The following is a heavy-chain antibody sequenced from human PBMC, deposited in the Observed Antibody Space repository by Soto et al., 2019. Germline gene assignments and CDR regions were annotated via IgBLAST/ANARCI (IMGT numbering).Heavy chain of an antibody. CDR3: ARGLSSSAVAGLGNWFDH. CDR1: GWSFSGYY. V-gene: IGHV4-34*01. D-gene: IGHD6-19*01. CDR2: INHSGST. Sequence: XETLSLTCAVYGWSFSGYYWSWIRQPPGKGLEWIGEINHSGSTNYNPSLKSRVTISVDTSKNHFSLKLSSVTAADTAVYYCARGLSSSAVAGLGNWFDHWGQGTLVTVSS. J-gene: IGHJ5*02.